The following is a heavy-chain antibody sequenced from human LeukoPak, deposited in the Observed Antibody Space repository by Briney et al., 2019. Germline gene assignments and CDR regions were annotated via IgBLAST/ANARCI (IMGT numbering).Heavy chain of an antibody. D-gene: IGHD3-10*01. V-gene: IGHV3-74*01. J-gene: IGHJ4*02. CDR1: GFTFSTYW. Sequence: GGSLGLSCAASGFTFSTYWMHWVRQAPGKGLVWVARIDWYGRSTSYADSVRGRFTISRDNAKNSLYLQMNSLRVEDTAVYYCARVAKYYYGSETYYFFEHWGQGTPVTASS. CDR2: IDWYGRST. CDR3: ARVAKYYYGSETYYFFEH.